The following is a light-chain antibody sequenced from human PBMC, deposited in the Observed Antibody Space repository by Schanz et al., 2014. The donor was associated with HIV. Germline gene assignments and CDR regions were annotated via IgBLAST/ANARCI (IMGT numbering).Light chain of an antibody. Sequence: QSALTQPPSASGSPGQSVTISCTGTSSDPGGSNYVSWYQQYPGKAPKLIIYDVASRPSGVSHRFSGSKSGNTASLTISGLQAEDEAHYYCSSYTSVATLVFGGGTQLTVL. J-gene: IGLJ3*02. CDR1: SSDPGGSNY. V-gene: IGLV2-14*01. CDR3: SSYTSVATLV. CDR2: DVA.